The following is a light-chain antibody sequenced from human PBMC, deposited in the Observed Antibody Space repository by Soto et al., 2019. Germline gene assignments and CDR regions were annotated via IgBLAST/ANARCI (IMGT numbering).Light chain of an antibody. V-gene: IGKV3-15*01. CDR2: GAS. J-gene: IGKJ2*01. CDR3: QQYTNWPYT. Sequence: EIVMTQSPATLSVSPGERASLSCRASQSVGSNLAWYQQTAGQAPRLLIYGASTRATGIPARFSGSGSGTEFTHTISSLQSEYFAVYSCQQYTNWPYTLGQGTKLEIK. CDR1: QSVGSN.